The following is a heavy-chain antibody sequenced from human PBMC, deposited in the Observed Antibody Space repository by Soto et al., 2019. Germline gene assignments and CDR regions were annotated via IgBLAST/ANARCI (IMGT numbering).Heavy chain of an antibody. V-gene: IGHV3-33*01. CDR2: IWYDGSNK. CDR3: ARDSVLLWCGEHRGYYGMDV. D-gene: IGHD3-10*01. CDR1: GFTFSSYG. Sequence: PGGSLRLSCAASGFTFSSYGMHWVRQAPGKGLEWVAAIWYDGSNKYYADSVKGRFTISRDNSKNTLYLQMNSLRAEDTAVYYCARDSVLLWCGEHRGYYGMDVWGQGTTVTVSS. J-gene: IGHJ6*02.